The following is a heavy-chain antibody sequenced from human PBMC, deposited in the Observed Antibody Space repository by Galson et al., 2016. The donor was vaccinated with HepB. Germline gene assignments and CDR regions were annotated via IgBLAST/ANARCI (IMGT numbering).Heavy chain of an antibody. V-gene: IGHV5-51*03. CDR3: ARIGIAVTGTKNYHYYGMDV. J-gene: IGHJ6*02. D-gene: IGHD6-19*01. CDR2: IYPGDSDT. CDR1: GYSVTNYW. Sequence: QSGAEVKKPGESLKISCKGSGYSVTNYWIAWVRQMPGKGLEWMGIIYPGDSDTRYSPSFQGQVTFSADKSIDTAYLQWRSLQASDTAMYFCARIGIAVTGTKNYHYYGMDVWGQGTTVTVSS.